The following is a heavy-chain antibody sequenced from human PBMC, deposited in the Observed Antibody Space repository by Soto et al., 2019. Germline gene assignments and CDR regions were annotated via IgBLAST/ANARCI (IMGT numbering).Heavy chain of an antibody. D-gene: IGHD3-10*01. Sequence: QVQLVQSGPEVKMPGSSVKVSCKASGDTFNSYTINWVRQAPGQGLQWMGRTIPILAMSNYALKFQGRVTITADKSTPTANLELSRLRSDDTAVYYCAASYGSGRRAFDYWGQGTLVTVSS. J-gene: IGHJ4*02. CDR3: AASYGSGRRAFDY. CDR2: TIPILAMS. V-gene: IGHV1-69*02. CDR1: GDTFNSYT.